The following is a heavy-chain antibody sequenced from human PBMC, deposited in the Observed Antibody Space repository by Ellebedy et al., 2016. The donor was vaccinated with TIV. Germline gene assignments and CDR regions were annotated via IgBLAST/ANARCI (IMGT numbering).Heavy chain of an antibody. J-gene: IGHJ5*01. CDR3: ARVKWSSGKASWFDS. Sequence: ASVKVSCXASGYIFTSYGVTWVRQAPGQGLEWMGWISTYTGETKYAQRFQGRLTLTTDTSTTTAYMELRSLISDDTAVYYCARVKWSSGKASWFDSWGQGTLVTVSS. V-gene: IGHV1-18*04. CDR1: GYIFTSYG. D-gene: IGHD1-26*01. CDR2: ISTYTGET.